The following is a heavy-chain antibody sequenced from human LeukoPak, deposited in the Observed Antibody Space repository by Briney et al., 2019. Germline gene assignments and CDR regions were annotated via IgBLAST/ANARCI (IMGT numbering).Heavy chain of an antibody. CDR1: GFTVSGNY. J-gene: IGHJ3*02. V-gene: IGHV3-53*01. CDR2: IYSGGST. CDR3: AREVSSSWDDAFDI. Sequence: GGSLRLSCAASGFTVSGNYMSWVRQAPGKGLEWVSVIYSGGSTYYADSVKGRFTISRDNSKNTLYLQMNSLRAEDTAVYYCAREVSSSWDDAFDIWGQGTMVTVSS. D-gene: IGHD6-13*01.